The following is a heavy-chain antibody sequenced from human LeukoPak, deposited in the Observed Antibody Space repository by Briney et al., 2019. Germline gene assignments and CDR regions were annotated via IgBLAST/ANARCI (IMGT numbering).Heavy chain of an antibody. CDR3: ARGGPESGGWRDYYEGMVV. CDR2: ISSSSSYI. CDR1: GFTFSSYS. Sequence: GGSLRLSCAASGFTFSSYSMNWVRQAPGKGLEWVSSISSSSSYIYYADSVKGRFTISRDNAKNSLYLKMNSMRAEDTAVYYCARGGPESGGWRDYYEGMVVWGEGATGTVSS. V-gene: IGHV3-21*01. D-gene: IGHD6-19*01. J-gene: IGHJ6*01.